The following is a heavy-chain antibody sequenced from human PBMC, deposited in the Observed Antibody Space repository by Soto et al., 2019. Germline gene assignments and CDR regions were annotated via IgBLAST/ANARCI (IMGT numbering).Heavy chain of an antibody. J-gene: IGHJ5*02. CDR3: ARGYEGHYDFWRFDP. CDR2: MNPNSGNT. Sequence: ASVKVSCKASGGTFSDYTVSWVRQATGQGLEWMGWMNPNSGNTGYTQKFQGRVTMTRNTSISTAYMELSSLRSEDTAVYYCARGYEGHYDFWRFDPWGQGTLVTV. CDR1: GGTFSDYT. D-gene: IGHD3-3*01. V-gene: IGHV1-8*02.